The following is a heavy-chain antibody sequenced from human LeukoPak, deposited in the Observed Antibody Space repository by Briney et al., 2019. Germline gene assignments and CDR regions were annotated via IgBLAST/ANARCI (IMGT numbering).Heavy chain of an antibody. J-gene: IGHJ4*02. CDR3: ARDVYDSSGYPGYFDY. CDR1: GGSISSYY. Sequence: SETLSLTCTVSGGSISSYYWNWIRQPPGKGLEWIGYIYYSGITNYNPSLKSRVTISVDTSKNQFSLKLSSVTAADTAVYYCARDVYDSSGYPGYFDYWGQGTLVTVSS. CDR2: IYYSGIT. V-gene: IGHV4-59*12. D-gene: IGHD3-22*01.